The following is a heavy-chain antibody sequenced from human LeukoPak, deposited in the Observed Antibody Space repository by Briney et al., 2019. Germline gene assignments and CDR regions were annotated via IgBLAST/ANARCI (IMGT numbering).Heavy chain of an antibody. CDR2: IRSDGSTI. CDR3: ARENYDFWSGSTGGYYFDY. V-gene: IGHV3-74*01. D-gene: IGHD3-3*01. J-gene: IGHJ4*02. Sequence: GGSLRLSCVESRFTFSNFWMHWVRQAPGKGLVWVARIRSDGSTIYYADSVKGRFTISRDNAKNSLYVQMNSLRAEDTAVYYCARENYDFWSGSTGGYYFDYWGQGTLVTVSS. CDR1: RFTFSNFW.